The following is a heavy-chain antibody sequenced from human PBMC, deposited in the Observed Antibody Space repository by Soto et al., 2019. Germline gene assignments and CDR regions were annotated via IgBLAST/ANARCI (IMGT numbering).Heavy chain of an antibody. V-gene: IGHV3-7*05. CDR2: IKQDASEK. CDR1: GFTFSSYW. CDR3: AKSLSAIPGDT. J-gene: IGHJ5*02. Sequence: VQLVESGGGLVQSGGSLRLSCAASGFTFSSYWMSWVRQGPGKGPEWVANIKQDASEKYYVDSVKGRFTISRDNAKNSLYLQMTSLRAEDTAVYHCAKSLSAIPGDTWGQGTLVIVSS.